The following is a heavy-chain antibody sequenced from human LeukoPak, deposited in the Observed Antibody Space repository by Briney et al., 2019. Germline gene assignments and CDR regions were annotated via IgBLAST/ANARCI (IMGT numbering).Heavy chain of an antibody. D-gene: IGHD3-22*01. CDR3: ARDITMIVVVTSYFDY. CDR1: GFTFSSYS. V-gene: IGHV3-21*01. Sequence: PGGSLRLSCAASGFTFSSYSMNWVRQARGKGLEWVSSISSSSSYIYYADSVKGRSTISRDNAKNSLYLQMNSLRAEDTAVYYCARDITMIVVVTSYFDYWGQGTLVTVSS. CDR2: ISSSSSYI. J-gene: IGHJ4*02.